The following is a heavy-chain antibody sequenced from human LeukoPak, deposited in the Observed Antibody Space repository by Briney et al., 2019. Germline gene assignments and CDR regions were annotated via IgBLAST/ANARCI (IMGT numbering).Heavy chain of an antibody. CDR3: ARGPGAFDI. D-gene: IGHD2-2*01. V-gene: IGHV3-74*01. Sequence: GGSLRLSCVASGFMFSSYWMNWVRQAPGKGLVWVSRINSDGSSTGYADSVKGRFTISRDNAKNTLFLQMNSLRAEDTAVYYCARGPGAFDIWGHGTMVTVSS. CDR2: INSDGSST. CDR1: GFMFSSYW. J-gene: IGHJ3*02.